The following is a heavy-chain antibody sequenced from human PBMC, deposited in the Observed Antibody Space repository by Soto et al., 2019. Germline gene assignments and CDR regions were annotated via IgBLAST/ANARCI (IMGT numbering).Heavy chain of an antibody. CDR3: ARQGRSYSSSTPYYLYYYVMDV. Sequence: ASVKVSCKASGYSVTSYYMHWVRQAPGQGLEWMGVINPNSGSTTYAQKFQGRVTMNRDTSTSTVYMELTSLTSGDTAVYYCARQGRSYSSSTPYYLYYYVMDVWG. CDR2: INPNSGST. D-gene: IGHD2-2*01. J-gene: IGHJ6*02. V-gene: IGHV1-46*01. CDR1: GYSVTSYY.